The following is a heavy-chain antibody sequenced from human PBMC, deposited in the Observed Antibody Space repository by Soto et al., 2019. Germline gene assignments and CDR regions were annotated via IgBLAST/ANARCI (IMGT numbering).Heavy chain of an antibody. Sequence: GGSLRLSCAASGFTFSIYAMSWVRQAPGKGLEWVSTISPGGVSTYYADSVKGRFTISRDNSKNTLYLQMNSLRAEDTAVCYCASLQLPQAPHDAFDLWGQGTMATVSS. CDR2: ISPGGVST. J-gene: IGHJ3*01. CDR1: GFTFSIYA. CDR3: ASLQLPQAPHDAFDL. V-gene: IGHV3-23*01.